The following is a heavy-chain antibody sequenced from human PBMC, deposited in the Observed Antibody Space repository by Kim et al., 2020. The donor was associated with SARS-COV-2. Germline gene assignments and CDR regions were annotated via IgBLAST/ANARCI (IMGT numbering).Heavy chain of an antibody. CDR1: GGSFSGYY. V-gene: IGHV4-34*01. CDR2: INHSGST. CDR3: ARDLRSQPYTRYYYYYGMDV. D-gene: IGHD2-15*01. J-gene: IGHJ6*02. Sequence: SETLSLTCAVYGGSFSGYYWSWIRQPPGKGLEWIGEINHSGSTNYNPSLKSRVTISVDTSKNQFSLKLSSVTAADTAVYYCARDLRSQPYTRYYYYYGMDVWGQGTTVTVSS.